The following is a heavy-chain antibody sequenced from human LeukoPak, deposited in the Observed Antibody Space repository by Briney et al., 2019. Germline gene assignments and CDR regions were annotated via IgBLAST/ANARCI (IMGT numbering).Heavy chain of an antibody. CDR1: GGTFSSYA. V-gene: IGHV1-69*05. J-gene: IGHJ1*01. CDR3: ASIYYYDSSAQYFQH. Sequence: SVKVSCKASGGTFSSYAISWVRQAPGQGLEWMGGIIPIFGTATYAQKFQGRVTITTDESTSTAYMELSSLRSEDTAVYYCASIYYYDSSAQYFQHWGQGTLVTVSS. CDR2: IIPIFGTA. D-gene: IGHD3-22*01.